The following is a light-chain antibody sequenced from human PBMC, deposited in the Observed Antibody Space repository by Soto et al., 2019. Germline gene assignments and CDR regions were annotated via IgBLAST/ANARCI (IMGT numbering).Light chain of an antibody. Sequence: EVVLSQSRACKSLSAEFLADLCCXASENVRTFVDWYQQKPGQAPRLLIYDASNRATGVPARFSGSGSGTDFTLTISRLEPEDFAVYYCQQYGSSLWTFGQETKVDI. CDR2: DAS. V-gene: IGKV3-20*01. CDR3: QQYGSSLWT. CDR1: ENVRTF. J-gene: IGKJ1*01.